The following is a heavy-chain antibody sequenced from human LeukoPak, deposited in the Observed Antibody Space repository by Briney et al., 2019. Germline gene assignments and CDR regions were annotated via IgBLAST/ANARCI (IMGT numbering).Heavy chain of an antibody. CDR3: AKDRSGYDSYYYYMDV. Sequence: GGSLRLSCAASGFTFSNYGIHWVRQAPGKGLEWVAFIRYDGSNEYYADSVKGRFTISRDNSKNTLYLQMRSLRPEDTAVYYCAKDRSGYDSYYYYMDVWGKGTTVTVSS. CDR2: IRYDGSNE. J-gene: IGHJ6*03. CDR1: GFTFSNYG. V-gene: IGHV3-30*02. D-gene: IGHD5-12*01.